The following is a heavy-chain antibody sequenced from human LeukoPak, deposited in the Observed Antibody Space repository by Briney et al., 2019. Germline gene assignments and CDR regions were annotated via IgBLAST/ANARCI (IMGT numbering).Heavy chain of an antibody. V-gene: IGHV3-23*01. CDR2: ISGSGGST. D-gene: IGHD2-21*02. CDR3: AKSRCDGPTPHYFDY. J-gene: IGHJ4*02. Sequence: GGSLRLSCAASGFTFSSYVMSWVRQAPGKGLEWVSAISGSGGSTYYADSVKGRFTISRDNSKNTLYLQMNSLRAEDTAVYYCAKSRCDGPTPHYFDYWGQGTLVTVSS. CDR1: GFTFSSYV.